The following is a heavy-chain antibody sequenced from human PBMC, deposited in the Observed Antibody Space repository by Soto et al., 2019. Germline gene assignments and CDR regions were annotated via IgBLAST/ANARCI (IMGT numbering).Heavy chain of an antibody. CDR1: GFTVSSNY. CDR2: IYSGGST. D-gene: IGHD3-10*01. J-gene: IGHJ6*02. Sequence: GGSLRLSCAASGFTVSSNYMSWVRQAPGKGLEWVSVIYSGGSTYYADSVKGRFTISRDNSKNTLYLQMNSLRAEDTAVYYCARDRVLDYGSGSLYYYGMDVWGQGTTVTVSS. V-gene: IGHV3-53*01. CDR3: ARDRVLDYGSGSLYYYGMDV.